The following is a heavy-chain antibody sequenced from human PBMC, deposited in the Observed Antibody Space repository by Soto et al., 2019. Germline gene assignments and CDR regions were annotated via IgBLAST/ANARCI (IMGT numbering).Heavy chain of an antibody. Sequence: AGGSLRLSCAASGFTFSSYAMHWVRQAPGKGLEWVAVISYDGSNKYYADSVKGRFTISRDNSKNTLYLQMNSLRAEDTAVYYCARDIPLRLVVPFDYWGQGTLVTVSS. J-gene: IGHJ4*02. CDR2: ISYDGSNK. CDR3: ARDIPLRLVVPFDY. CDR1: GFTFSSYA. D-gene: IGHD3-22*01. V-gene: IGHV3-30-3*01.